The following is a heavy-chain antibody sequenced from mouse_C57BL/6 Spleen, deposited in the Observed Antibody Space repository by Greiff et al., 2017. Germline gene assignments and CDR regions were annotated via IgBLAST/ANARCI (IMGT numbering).Heavy chain of an antibody. D-gene: IGHD1-1*01. Sequence: QVQLQQPGAELVRPGSSVKLSCKASGYTFTSYWMHWVKQRPIQGLEWIGNIDPSDSETHYNQKFKDKATLTVDKSSSTAYMQLSSLTSEDSAVYYCARGITTVVGAYWGQGTLVTVSA. CDR3: ARGITTVVGAY. CDR1: GYTFTSYW. V-gene: IGHV1-52*01. CDR2: IDPSDSET. J-gene: IGHJ3*01.